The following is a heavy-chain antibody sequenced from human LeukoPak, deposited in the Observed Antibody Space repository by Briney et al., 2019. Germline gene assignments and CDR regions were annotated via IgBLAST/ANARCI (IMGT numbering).Heavy chain of an antibody. V-gene: IGHV3-21*01. CDR3: ARDYYDFWSGYYNPFYAFDI. CDR2: ISSSSSYI. J-gene: IGHJ3*02. CDR1: GFTVSSNY. D-gene: IGHD3-3*01. Sequence: GGSLRLSCAASGFTVSSNYMSWVRQAPGKGLEWVSSISSSSSYIYYADSVKGRFTISRDNAKNSLYLQMNSLRAEDTAVYYCARDYYDFWSGYYNPFYAFDIWGQGTMVTVSS.